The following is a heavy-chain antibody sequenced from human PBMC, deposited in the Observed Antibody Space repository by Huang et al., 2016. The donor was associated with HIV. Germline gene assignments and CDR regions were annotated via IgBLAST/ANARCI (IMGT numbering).Heavy chain of an antibody. J-gene: IGHJ4*02. V-gene: IGHV1-18*01. D-gene: IGHD6-19*01. Sequence: TFTSYGISWVRQAPGQGLEWMGWISAYNGHTNYAQKLQGRVTMTTETSTSTAYMALRSLRSDDTAVYYCARDRGAVAGTSPGYWGQGTLVTVSS. CDR2: ISAYNGHT. CDR1: TFTSYG. CDR3: ARDRGAVAGTSPGY.